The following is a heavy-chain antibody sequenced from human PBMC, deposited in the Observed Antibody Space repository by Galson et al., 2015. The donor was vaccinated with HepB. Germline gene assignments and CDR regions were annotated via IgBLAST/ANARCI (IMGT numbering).Heavy chain of an antibody. CDR3: TEGCSTGPPYYFDS. V-gene: IGHV3-23*01. Sequence: SLRLSCAASGFTSSNYALNWVRQAPGKGLEWVSTIDGSGAYTYYADSVKGRFTISRDNSRNTLYLQMNSLRAEDTAVYYCTEGCSTGPPYYFDSWGQGALVTVSS. CDR1: GFTSSNYA. D-gene: IGHD4/OR15-4a*01. J-gene: IGHJ4*02. CDR2: IDGSGAYT.